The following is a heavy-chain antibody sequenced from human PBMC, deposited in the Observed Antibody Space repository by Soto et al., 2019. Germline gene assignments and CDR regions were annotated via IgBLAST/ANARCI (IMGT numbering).Heavy chain of an antibody. V-gene: IGHV4-59*05. CDR1: GGSISSYY. J-gene: IGHJ5*02. CDR2: IYYSGST. CDR3: AGYSSGWDWFDP. Sequence: PSETLSLTCTVSGGSISSYYWSWMRQPPGKGLEWIGSIYYSGSTYYNPSLKSRVTISVDTSKNQFSLKLSSVTAADTAVYYCAGYSSGWDWFDPWGQGTLVTVSS. D-gene: IGHD6-19*01.